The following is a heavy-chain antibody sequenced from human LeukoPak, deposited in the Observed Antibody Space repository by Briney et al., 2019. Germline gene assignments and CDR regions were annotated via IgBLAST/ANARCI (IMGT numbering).Heavy chain of an antibody. D-gene: IGHD2-21*01. CDR3: ARDGRGGGDFDY. Sequence: PSETLSLTCTVSGGSISSGSYYWSWIRQPAGKGLEWIGRIYTSGSTNYNPSLKSRVTISVDTSKNQFSLKLSSVTAADTAVYYCARDGRGGGDFDYWGQGTLVTVSS. J-gene: IGHJ4*02. V-gene: IGHV4-61*02. CDR2: IYTSGST. CDR1: GGSISSGSYY.